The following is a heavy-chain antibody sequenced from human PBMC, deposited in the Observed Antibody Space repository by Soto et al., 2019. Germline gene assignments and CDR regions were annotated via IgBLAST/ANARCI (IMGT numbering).Heavy chain of an antibody. V-gene: IGHV1-18*01. J-gene: IGHJ5*02. Sequence: ASVKVSCKASGYTFTSYGISWVRQAPGQGLEWMGWISAYNGNTNYAQKLQGRVTMTRNTSISTAYMELSSLRSEDTAVYYCARGLRYSSSWSTGNWFDPWGQGTLVTVSS. CDR2: ISAYNGNT. CDR3: ARGLRYSSSWSTGNWFDP. CDR1: GYTFTSYG. D-gene: IGHD6-13*01.